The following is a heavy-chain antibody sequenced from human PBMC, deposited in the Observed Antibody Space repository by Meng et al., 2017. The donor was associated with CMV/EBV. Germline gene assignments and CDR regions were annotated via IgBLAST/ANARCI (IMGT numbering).Heavy chain of an antibody. D-gene: IGHD6-13*01. CDR2: IYPGDSDT. CDR1: GYSFTSYW. CDR3: ARQSLDSSSWRWDYYYGMDV. V-gene: IGHV5-51*01. J-gene: IGHJ6*04. Sequence: KVSCKGSGYSFTSYWIGWVRQMPGKGLEWMGIIYPGDSDTRYSPSFQGQVTISADKSISTAYLQWSSLKASDTAMYYCARQSLDSSSWRWDYYYGMDVWGKGTTVTVSS.